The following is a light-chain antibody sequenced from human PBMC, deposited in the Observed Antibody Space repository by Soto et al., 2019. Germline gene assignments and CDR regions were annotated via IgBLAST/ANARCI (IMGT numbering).Light chain of an antibody. Sequence: EIVLTQSPGTLSLSPGERATLNCRASQTVSNSFSAWYRHKPGQAPTLLIYGASSRATGIPARFSGSGSGTDFTLIISRLEPEDFAVYYCQQYGSSPYTFGQGTKLEIK. CDR3: QQYGSSPYT. CDR1: QTVSNSF. J-gene: IGKJ2*01. V-gene: IGKV3-20*01. CDR2: GAS.